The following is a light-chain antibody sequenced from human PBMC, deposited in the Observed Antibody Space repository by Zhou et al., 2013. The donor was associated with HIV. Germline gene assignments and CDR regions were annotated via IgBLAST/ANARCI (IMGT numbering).Light chain of an antibody. CDR2: GAS. V-gene: IGKV3-15*01. J-gene: IGKJ5*01. Sequence: DIVMTQSPATLSVSPGERATLSCRASQSVSSNLAWYQQKPGQAPRLLIYGASTRATGIPARFSGSGSGTEFTLTISSLQSEDFAVYYCQQYDNWPPVTFGQGTRLEIK. CDR3: QQYDNWPPVT. CDR1: QSVSSN.